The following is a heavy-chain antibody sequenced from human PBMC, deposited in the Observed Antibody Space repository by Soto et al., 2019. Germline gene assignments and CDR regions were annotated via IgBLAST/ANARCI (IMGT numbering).Heavy chain of an antibody. D-gene: IGHD3-3*01. V-gene: IGHV4-31*03. CDR2: IFYSGSF. J-gene: IGHJ4*02. CDR1: GGSISSGTSY. Sequence: QVQLQESGPGLVKPSQTLSLTCSVSGGSISSGTSYWSWIRQRPGEGLEWIGYIFYSGSFYYTPSLRGRVLILADTSKNQFTLTLSSVTAAETAVYFCARAPETPSILGVALPYFFDYWGQGTLVTVSS. CDR3: ARAPETPSILGVALPYFFDY.